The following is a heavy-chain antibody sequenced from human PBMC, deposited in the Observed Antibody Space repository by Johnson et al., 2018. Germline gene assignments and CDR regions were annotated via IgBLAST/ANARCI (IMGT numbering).Heavy chain of an antibody. CDR1: GGSISSYY. V-gene: IGHV4-59*01. CDR3: ARDSPGYYSRYYYYYMDV. J-gene: IGHJ6*03. Sequence: QVQLQESGPGLVKPSETLSLTCTVSGGSISSYYWSWIRQPPGKGLEWIGYIYYSGSTNYNPSLKSRVTISVDTSKNQFSLKLSSVTAADTAVYYCARDSPGYYSRYYYYYMDVWGKGTTVTVSS. D-gene: IGHD5-12*01. CDR2: IYYSGST.